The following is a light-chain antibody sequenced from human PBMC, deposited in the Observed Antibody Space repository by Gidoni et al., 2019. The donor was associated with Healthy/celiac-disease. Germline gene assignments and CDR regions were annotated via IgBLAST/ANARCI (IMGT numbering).Light chain of an antibody. J-gene: IGKJ4*01. CDR2: DAS. CDR3: QQRSDWPLT. V-gene: IGKV3-11*01. CDR1: QSVRNY. Sequence: DIVLTQSPATLSLSPGERATLSCRASQSVRNYLAWYQQKRGQSPRLLIHDASSRATGIPARFSGSGSGTDFTLTISSLEPEDFATYYCQQRSDWPLTFGGGTKVEIK.